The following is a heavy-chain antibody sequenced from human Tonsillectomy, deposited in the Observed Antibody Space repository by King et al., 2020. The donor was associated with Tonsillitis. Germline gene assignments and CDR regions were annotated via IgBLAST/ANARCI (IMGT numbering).Heavy chain of an antibody. CDR1: GFTFSSYG. J-gene: IGHJ3*02. Sequence: VQLVESGGGVVQPGRSLRLSCAASGFTFSSYGMHWVRQAPGKGLEWVAVISYDGSNKYYADSVKGRFTISRDNSKNTLYLQMNSLRAEDTAVYYCARAPQEIYGSGRGAFDIWGQGTMVTVSS. D-gene: IGHD3-10*01. CDR2: ISYDGSNK. CDR3: ARAPQEIYGSGRGAFDI. V-gene: IGHV3-33*05.